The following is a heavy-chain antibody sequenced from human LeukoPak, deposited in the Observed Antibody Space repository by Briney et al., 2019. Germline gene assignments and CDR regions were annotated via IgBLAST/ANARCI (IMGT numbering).Heavy chain of an antibody. J-gene: IGHJ4*02. CDR3: TPYPWNTYFDFWSGHDY. V-gene: IGHV3-7*01. Sequence: GGSLRLSCAASGFTVSSNYMSWVRQAPGKGLEWVANIKQDGSEKYYVDSVKGRFTISRDNAKNSLYLQMNSLRAEDTAMYYCTPYPWNTYFDFWSGHDYWGQGTLVTVSS. CDR2: IKQDGSEK. D-gene: IGHD3-3*01. CDR1: GFTVSSNY.